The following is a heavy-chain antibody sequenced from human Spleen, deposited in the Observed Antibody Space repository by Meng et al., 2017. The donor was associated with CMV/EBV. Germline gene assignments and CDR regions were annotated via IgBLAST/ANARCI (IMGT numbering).Heavy chain of an antibody. CDR3: ASALTHTILRNPYYSGEDV. CDR2: IKQDGSEQ. CDR1: GFTFSSYW. Sequence: GESLKISCAASGFTFSSYWMSWVRQAPGKGLEWVANIKQDGSEQHYVDSVRGRFIISRDNAKNSLYLQMNSLRVEDTAVYYCASALTHTILRNPYYSGEDVWGQGTTVTVSS. D-gene: IGHD2-8*02. J-gene: IGHJ6*02. V-gene: IGHV3-7*01.